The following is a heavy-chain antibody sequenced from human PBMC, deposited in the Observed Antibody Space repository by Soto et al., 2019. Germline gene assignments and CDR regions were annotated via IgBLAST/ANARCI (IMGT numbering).Heavy chain of an antibody. Sequence: QVQLVESGGGVVQPGRSLRLSCAASGFDFRSFGMHWVRQAPGKGLEWIGVVSHDGTTKYNAGSVKGRFTIYRDSSKNMVYLEMNSLRAEDTAVYYCAREFYYYDRSGNLGYWGQGALVTVSS. V-gene: IGHV3-30*03. D-gene: IGHD3-22*01. CDR1: GFDFRSFG. CDR3: AREFYYYDRSGNLGY. CDR2: VSHDGTTK. J-gene: IGHJ4*02.